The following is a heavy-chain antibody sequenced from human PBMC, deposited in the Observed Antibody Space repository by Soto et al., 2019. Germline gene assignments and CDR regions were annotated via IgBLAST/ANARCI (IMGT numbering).Heavy chain of an antibody. CDR2: INHSGST. CDR3: ARGLDGRAAAGTTYYYYYGMDV. V-gene: IGHV4-34*01. CDR1: GGSFSGYY. J-gene: IGHJ6*02. D-gene: IGHD6-13*01. Sequence: SETLSLTCAVYGGSFSGYYWSWIRQPPGKGLEWIGEINHSGSTNYNPSLKSRVTISVDTSKNQFSLKRSSVTAADTAVYYCARGLDGRAAAGTTYYYYYGMDVWGQGTTVTVSS.